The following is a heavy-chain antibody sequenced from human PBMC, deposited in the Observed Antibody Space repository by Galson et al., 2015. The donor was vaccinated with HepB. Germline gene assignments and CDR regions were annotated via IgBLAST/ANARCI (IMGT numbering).Heavy chain of an antibody. CDR1: GASLWSSDYY. J-gene: IGHJ5*02. D-gene: IGHD6-13*01. CDR3: ARHSTAAGTKWFDP. V-gene: IGHV4-39*01. CDR2: IYYSGGT. Sequence: TLSLTCTVSGASLWSSDYYWGWIRQPPGKGLEWIGSIYYSGGTYYNPSLKSRVTISVDTSKNQFSLKLSSVTAADTAVYYCARHSTAAGTKWFDPWGQGTLVTVSS.